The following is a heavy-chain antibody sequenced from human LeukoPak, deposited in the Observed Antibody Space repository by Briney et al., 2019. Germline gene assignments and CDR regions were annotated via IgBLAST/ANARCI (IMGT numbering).Heavy chain of an antibody. CDR3: ARPSVYIAAPRAAFDI. Sequence: PQASVKVSCKASGGTFSSYAISWVRQAPGQGLEWMGGIIPIFGTANYAQKFQGRVTITADESTSTAYMELSSLRSEDTAVYYCARPSVYIAAPRAAFDIWGQGTMVTVSS. J-gene: IGHJ3*02. D-gene: IGHD6-6*01. CDR2: IIPIFGTA. CDR1: GGTFSSYA. V-gene: IGHV1-69*13.